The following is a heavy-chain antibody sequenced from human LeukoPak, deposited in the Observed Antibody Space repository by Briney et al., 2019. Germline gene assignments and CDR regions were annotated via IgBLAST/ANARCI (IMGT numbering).Heavy chain of an antibody. V-gene: IGHV3-48*01. CDR3: ARFAAGGSYYYYMDV. D-gene: IGHD6-25*01. J-gene: IGHJ6*03. CDR2: ISSSSSTI. Sequence: GGSLRLSCAASAFTFSSYWMNWVRQAPGKGLEWVSYISSSSSTIYYADSVKGRFTISRDNAKNSLYLQMNSLRADDTAVYYCARFAAGGSYYYYMDVWGKGTTVTVSS. CDR1: AFTFSSYW.